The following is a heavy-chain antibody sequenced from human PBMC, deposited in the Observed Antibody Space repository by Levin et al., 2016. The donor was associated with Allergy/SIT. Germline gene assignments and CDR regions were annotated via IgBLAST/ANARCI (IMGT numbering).Heavy chain of an antibody. Sequence: SETLSLTCTVSGGSISSYYWSWIRQPPGKGLEWIGYIYYSGSTNYNPSLKSRVTISVDTSKNQFSLKMSSVTAADTAVYYCARWVSYWYFDLWGRGTLVTVSS. J-gene: IGHJ2*01. CDR1: GGSISSYY. CDR2: IYYSGST. CDR3: ARWVSYWYFDL. V-gene: IGHV4-59*01.